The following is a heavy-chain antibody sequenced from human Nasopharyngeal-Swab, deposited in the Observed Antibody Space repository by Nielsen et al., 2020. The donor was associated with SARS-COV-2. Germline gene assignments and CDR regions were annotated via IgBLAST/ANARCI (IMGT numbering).Heavy chain of an antibody. D-gene: IGHD6-13*01. CDR3: VGSSWYGDYYYYYGMDV. V-gene: IGHV4-39*07. J-gene: IGHJ6*02. CDR1: GGSISSSSYY. Sequence: GSLRLSCTVSGGSISSSSYYWGWIRQPPGKGLEWIGRIYYSGSTYYNPSLKSRVTISVDTSKNQFSLKLSSVTAADTAVYYCVGSSWYGDYYYYYGMDVWGQGTTVTVSS. CDR2: IYYSGST.